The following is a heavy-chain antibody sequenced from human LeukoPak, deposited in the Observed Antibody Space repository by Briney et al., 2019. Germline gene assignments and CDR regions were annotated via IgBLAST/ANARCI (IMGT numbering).Heavy chain of an antibody. V-gene: IGHV3-11*01. CDR1: GFTLSDYY. CDR3: ARDRGVVVAGMGYYFDY. CDR2: ITNSGTTI. D-gene: IGHD2-15*01. J-gene: IGHJ4*02. Sequence: KTGGSLRLSCAASGFTLSDYYMSWIRQPPGKGLEWVSYITNSGTTIYYADSVKGRFTISRDNAKNSLYLQMNSLRAEDTAIYYCARDRGVVVAGMGYYFDYWGQGTLVTVSS.